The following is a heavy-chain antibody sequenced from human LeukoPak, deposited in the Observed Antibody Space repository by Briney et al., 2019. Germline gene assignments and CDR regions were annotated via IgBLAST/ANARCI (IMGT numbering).Heavy chain of an antibody. CDR3: ASRPFLYGFRTYFDN. Sequence: SETLSLICAVYGGSFSAFHWNWIRQSPAKGLEWLGEMKQSGTPRYNPSLQSRVTISVDKSKNQFSLNVRSVTAADTAVYYCASRPFLYGFRTYFDNWAQGTLVTVSS. CDR2: MKQSGTP. CDR1: GGSFSAFH. J-gene: IGHJ4*02. D-gene: IGHD3-10*01. V-gene: IGHV4-34*01.